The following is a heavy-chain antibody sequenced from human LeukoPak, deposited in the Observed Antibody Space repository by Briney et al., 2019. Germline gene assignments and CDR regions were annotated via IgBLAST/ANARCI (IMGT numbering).Heavy chain of an antibody. V-gene: IGHV3-48*01. Sequence: WVSYIDTGTSTIYYADSVKGRFTISKDNAKNSLYLQMNSLRTEDTAVYYCTRRFDYWGQGPLVPVSS. J-gene: IGHJ4*02. CDR3: TRRFDY. CDR2: IDTGTSTI.